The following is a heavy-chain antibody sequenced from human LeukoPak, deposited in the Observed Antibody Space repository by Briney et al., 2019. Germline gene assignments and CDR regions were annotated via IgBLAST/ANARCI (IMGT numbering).Heavy chain of an antibody. V-gene: IGHV1-46*01. CDR3: ARAITMVRGVTYYYYGMDV. D-gene: IGHD3-10*01. CDR2: INPSGGST. CDR1: GYTFTSYY. Sequence: ASVKVSCKASGYTFTSYYMHWVRQAPGQGLEWMEIINPSGGSTSYAQKFQGRVTMTRDTSTSTVYMELSSLRSEDTAVYYCARAITMVRGVTYYYYGMDVWGQGTTVTVSS. J-gene: IGHJ6*02.